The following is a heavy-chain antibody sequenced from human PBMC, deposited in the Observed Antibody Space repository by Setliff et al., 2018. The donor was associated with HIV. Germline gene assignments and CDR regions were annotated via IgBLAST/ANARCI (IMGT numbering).Heavy chain of an antibody. CDR3: ARATFNYYDSSGYNY. V-gene: IGHV4-61*09. Sequence: SETLSLTCTVSGGSISSGSYYWSWIRQPAGKGLEWIGHIYTSGSTNYNPSLKSRVTISVDTSKNQFSLKLSPVTAADTAVYYCARATFNYYDSSGYNYWGQGTLVTVSS. CDR2: IYTSGST. J-gene: IGHJ4*02. CDR1: GGSISSGSYY. D-gene: IGHD3-22*01.